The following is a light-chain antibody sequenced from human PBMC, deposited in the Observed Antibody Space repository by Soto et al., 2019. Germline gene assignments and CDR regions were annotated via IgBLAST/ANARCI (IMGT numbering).Light chain of an antibody. CDR1: ETVGTN. CDR3: QQYNNWGLS. V-gene: IGKV3D-15*01. J-gene: IGKJ4*01. Sequence: IVLTQSPATLSVSPGERVPLSCRASETVGTNLAWYQQRPGQPPRLLIYGSSTRATGISATFSGSGSRTEFTLTSSSLQSEDSAVYYFQQYNNWGLSFGGGTRVEIK. CDR2: GSS.